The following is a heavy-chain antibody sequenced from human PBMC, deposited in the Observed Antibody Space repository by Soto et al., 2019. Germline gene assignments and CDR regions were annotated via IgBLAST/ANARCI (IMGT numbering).Heavy chain of an antibody. Sequence: EVQLLESEGGLVQPGGSLRLSCVVSGFTFSTYAMSWVRQAPGKGLEWVSTITSSGGNTYYADSVKGRFTISRDNSKNRLWLQMSILRADSTAVYYCARPMRGVVISRFYHWGQGTLVTAS. V-gene: IGHV3-23*01. CDR2: ITSSGGNT. D-gene: IGHD3-22*01. CDR1: GFTFSTYA. CDR3: ARPMRGVVISRFYH. J-gene: IGHJ1*01.